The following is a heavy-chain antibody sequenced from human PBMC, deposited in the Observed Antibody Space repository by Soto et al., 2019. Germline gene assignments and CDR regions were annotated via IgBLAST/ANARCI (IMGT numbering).Heavy chain of an antibody. CDR3: DSSSPYIWFDP. CDR2: INHSGGT. CDR1: GGSFSGYY. Sequence: SETLSLTCAVYGGSFSGYYWSWIRQPPGKGLEWIGEINHSGGTNYNPSLKSRVTISVATSKNQFSLNLTSVTAADTAVYYCDSSSPYIWFDPCGEGTMATVYS. D-gene: IGHD2-2*01. J-gene: IGHJ5*02. V-gene: IGHV4-34*01.